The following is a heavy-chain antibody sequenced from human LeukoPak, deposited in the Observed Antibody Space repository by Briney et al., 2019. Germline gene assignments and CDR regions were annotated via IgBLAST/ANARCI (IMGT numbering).Heavy chain of an antibody. V-gene: IGHV3-21*01. Sequence: GGSLRLSCAASGFTFSSFTMNWVRQAPGKGLEWVSSISSSSSYIYSADSVKGRSTISRDNARNSLYLRMNSLRAEDTAVYYCATDDYGAQDYWGQGTLVTVSS. CDR1: GFTFSSFT. CDR3: ATDDYGAQDY. D-gene: IGHD4-17*01. CDR2: ISSSSSYI. J-gene: IGHJ4*02.